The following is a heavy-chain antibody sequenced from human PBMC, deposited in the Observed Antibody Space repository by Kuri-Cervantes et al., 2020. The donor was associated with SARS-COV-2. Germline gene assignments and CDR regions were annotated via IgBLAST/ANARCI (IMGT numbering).Heavy chain of an antibody. CDR3: TTVGERITIFGVVIGHDY. D-gene: IGHD3-3*01. CDR1: GLPFSNAW. J-gene: IGHJ4*02. Sequence: GGSLRLSCVASGLPFSNAWMSWVRQAPGKGLEWVGRIKSKIDGGTTDHAAPVKGRFTVSRDDSKNTLYLQMNSLKTEDTAVYYCTTVGERITIFGVVIGHDYWGQGTLVTVSS. CDR2: IKSKIDGGTT. V-gene: IGHV3-15*01.